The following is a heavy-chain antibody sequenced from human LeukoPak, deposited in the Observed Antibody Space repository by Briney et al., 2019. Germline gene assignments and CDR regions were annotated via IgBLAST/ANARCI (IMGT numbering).Heavy chain of an antibody. V-gene: IGHV4-39*01. J-gene: IGHJ4*02. CDR3: ERQTSAAQYSHFDY. CDR1: GGSISSSSYY. Sequence: SETLSLTCTVSGGSISSSSYYWGWIRQPPGKGLEWIGSIYYSGSTYYNPSLKSRVTISVDTSKNQFSLKLSSVTAADTAVYYCERQTSAAQYSHFDYWGQGTLVTVSS. D-gene: IGHD2-2*01. CDR2: IYYSGST.